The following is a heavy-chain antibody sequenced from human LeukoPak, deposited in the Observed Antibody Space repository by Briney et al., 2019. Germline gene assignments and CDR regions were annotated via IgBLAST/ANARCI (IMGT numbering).Heavy chain of an antibody. CDR3: ARDPPHGMDV. CDR1: GFTFANYN. V-gene: IGHV3-48*01. J-gene: IGHJ6*02. Sequence: GGSLRLSCAASGFTFANYNFNWVRQAPGKGPEWVSYISSTSSTIYYADSMKGRFTISRDNAKNSLYLQMNSLRAEDTAVYYCARDPPHGMDVWGQGTTVTVSS. CDR2: ISSTSSTI.